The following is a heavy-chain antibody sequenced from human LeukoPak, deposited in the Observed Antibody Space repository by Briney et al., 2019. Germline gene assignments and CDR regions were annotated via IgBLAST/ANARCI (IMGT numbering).Heavy chain of an antibody. CDR2: INPNSGGT. CDR3: ARGLSSSWYPY. V-gene: IGHV1-2*02. J-gene: IGHJ4*02. D-gene: IGHD6-13*01. Sequence: ASVKVSCKASGYTFIGYYIHWVRQAPGQGLEWMGWINPNSGGTDYAQKFQDRVTMTRDTSISTAYMELSKLRSDDTAVYYCARGLSSSWYPYWGQGTLVTVSS. CDR1: GYTFIGYY.